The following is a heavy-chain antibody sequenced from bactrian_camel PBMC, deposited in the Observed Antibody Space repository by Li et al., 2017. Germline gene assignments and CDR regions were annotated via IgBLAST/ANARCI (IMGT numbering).Heavy chain of an antibody. Sequence: HVQLVESGGGSVQAGTSLTLTCVASGYTDDGHRMGWFRQVPGKQREKVALIGSDKATHYSQTVKGRFTISRDNAKATLHLEMNSLKPEDTAVYYCAAGRRPVGAGIEYCAPLKRYGYRGQGTQVT. V-gene: IGHV3S55*01. CDR2: IGSDKAT. D-gene: IGHD6*01. CDR1: GYTDDGHR. J-gene: IGHJ4*01. CDR3: AAGRRPVGAGIEYCAPLKRYGY.